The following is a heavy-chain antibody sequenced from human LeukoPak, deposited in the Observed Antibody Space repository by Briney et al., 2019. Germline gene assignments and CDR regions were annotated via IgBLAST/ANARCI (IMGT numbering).Heavy chain of an antibody. D-gene: IGHD6-19*01. CDR2: IHYSGST. V-gene: IGHV4-59*08. CDR3: ARWYSSGWAFDY. J-gene: IGHJ4*02. CDR1: GGSFSGYY. Sequence: PSETLSLTCAVNGGSFSGYYWTWIRQPPGKGLEWIGYIHYSGSTKYNPSLKSRVTISVDTSKNQFSLKLSSVTAADTAVYYCARWYSSGWAFDYWGQGTLVTVSS.